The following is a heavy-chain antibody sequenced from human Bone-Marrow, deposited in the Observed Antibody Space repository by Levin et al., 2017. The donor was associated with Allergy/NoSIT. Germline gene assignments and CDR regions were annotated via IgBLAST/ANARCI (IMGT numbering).Heavy chain of an antibody. J-gene: IGHJ3*02. V-gene: IGHV5-10-1*01. CDR3: AIPYSNAVSFDI. CDR2: INPSDSYT. D-gene: IGHD6-13*01. CDR1: GYRFPNYW. Sequence: GESLKISCSGSGYRFPNYWISWVRQTPGKGLEWLGRINPSDSYTYYSPSLQGHVTIPTDNSVTTYYLQWSRRKASDTAIYYGAIPYSNAVSFDIWGQGTKVTVSS.